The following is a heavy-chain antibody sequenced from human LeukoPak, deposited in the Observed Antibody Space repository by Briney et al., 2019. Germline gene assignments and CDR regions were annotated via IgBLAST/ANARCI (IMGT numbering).Heavy chain of an antibody. J-gene: IGHJ4*02. CDR1: GFTLSSYG. CDR3: AKSQYYDYVWGSYRLDY. Sequence: PGGSLRLSCAASGFTLSSYGMRWVRQAPGKGLEWVAVISYDGSNKYYADSVKGRFTISRDNSKNTLYLQMNSLRAEDTAVYYCAKSQYYDYVWGSYRLDYWGQGTLVTVSS. CDR2: ISYDGSNK. D-gene: IGHD3-16*02. V-gene: IGHV3-30*18.